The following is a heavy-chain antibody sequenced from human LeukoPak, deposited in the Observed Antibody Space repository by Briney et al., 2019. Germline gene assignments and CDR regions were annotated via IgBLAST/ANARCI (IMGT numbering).Heavy chain of an antibody. J-gene: IGHJ4*02. CDR1: GYSFSSNW. Sequence: GESLKTSCKGSGYSFSSNWIGWVRQMPGKGLEWMGIIYPGDSDTRYSPSFQGQVTISADKSISTAYLQWSSLKASDTAIYYCARHLVSSRYFDYWGQGTLVTVSS. D-gene: IGHD6-13*01. CDR3: ARHLVSSRYFDY. CDR2: IYPGDSDT. V-gene: IGHV5-51*01.